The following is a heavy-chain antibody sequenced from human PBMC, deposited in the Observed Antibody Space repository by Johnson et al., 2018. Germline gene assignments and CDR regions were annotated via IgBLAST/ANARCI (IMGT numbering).Heavy chain of an antibody. CDR3: ARDRAAALLQH. J-gene: IGHJ1*01. CDR1: GGPFSSYA. Sequence: QVQLVQSGAEVKKPGSSVKVSCKASGGPFSSYAISWVRQAPGQGLEWMGGIIPIFGTATYAQKFQGRVTVTADESTSKAYMELCSLRSEDTAVYFLARDRAAALLQHWGQGTLVTVSS. V-gene: IGHV1-69*12. CDR2: IIPIFGTA. D-gene: IGHD6-13*01.